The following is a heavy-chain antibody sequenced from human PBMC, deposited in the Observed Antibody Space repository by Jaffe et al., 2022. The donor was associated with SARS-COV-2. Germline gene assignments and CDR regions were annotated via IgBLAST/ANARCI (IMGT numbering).Heavy chain of an antibody. V-gene: IGHV3-23*01. CDR2: ISGSGAGT. CDR1: GFTFSSYV. CDR3: AKAYRVTGLSDAFDF. Sequence: EVQLLESGGGLEQPGGSLRLSCAASGFTFSSYVMSWVRQAPGKGLEWVSAISGSGAGTYYADSVKGRFTISRDSSKNTLYLQMNSLRAEDTAVYYCAKAYRVTGLSDAFDFWGQGTMVTVSS. J-gene: IGHJ3*01. D-gene: IGHD2-21*02.